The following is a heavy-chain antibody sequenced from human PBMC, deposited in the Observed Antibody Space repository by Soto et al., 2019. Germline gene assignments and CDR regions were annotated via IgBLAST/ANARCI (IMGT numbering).Heavy chain of an antibody. CDR1: GFSFGRYW. V-gene: IGHV3-21*01. CDR2: IFISSSYI. Sequence: GGSLRLSCAASGFSFGRYWMHWVRQAPGKGLEWVSSIFISSSYIYYAGSVKGRFTISRDNAKNSLYLQMNSLRADDTAVYYCARVPYGGSYWREFDYWGQGTLVTVSS. CDR3: ARVPYGGSYWREFDY. J-gene: IGHJ4*02. D-gene: IGHD1-26*01.